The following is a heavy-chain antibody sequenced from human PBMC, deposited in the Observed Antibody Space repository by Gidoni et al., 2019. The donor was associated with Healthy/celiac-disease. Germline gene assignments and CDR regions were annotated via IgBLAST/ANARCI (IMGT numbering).Heavy chain of an antibody. V-gene: IGHV3-9*01. J-gene: IGHJ4*02. CDR1: GFTFDDYA. D-gene: IGHD4-17*01. CDR2: ISWNSGSI. CDR3: AKDQDYGDYMFNGGFDY. Sequence: RLSCAASGFTFDDYAMHWVRQAPGKGLEWVSGISWNSGSIGYADSVKGRFTISSDNAKNSLYLQMNSLRAEDTALYYCAKDQDYGDYMFNGGFDYWGQGTLVTVSS.